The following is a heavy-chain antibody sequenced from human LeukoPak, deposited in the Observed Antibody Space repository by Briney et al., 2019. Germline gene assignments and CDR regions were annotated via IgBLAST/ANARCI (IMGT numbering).Heavy chain of an antibody. CDR3: ARVGGEVLLWFGESLSEGFDY. CDR1: GCTFTGYY. Sequence: ASVKVSCKASGCTFTGYYMHWVRQAPGQGLEWMGWINPNSGGTNYAQKFQGRVTMTRDTSISTAYMELSRLRSDETAVNYWARVGGEVLLWFGESLSEGFDYWGQGTLVTDSS. V-gene: IGHV1-2*02. CDR2: INPNSGGT. D-gene: IGHD3-10*01. J-gene: IGHJ4*02.